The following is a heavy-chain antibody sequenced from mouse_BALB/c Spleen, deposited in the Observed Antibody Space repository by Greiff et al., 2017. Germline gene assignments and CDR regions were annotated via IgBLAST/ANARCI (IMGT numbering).Heavy chain of an antibody. J-gene: IGHJ4*01. CDR2: INPSSGYT. D-gene: IGHD4-1*01. V-gene: IGHV1-4*02. CDR1: GYTFTSYT. Sequence: QVQLKQSAAELPRPGASVKMSCKASGYTFTSYTMHWVKQRPGQGLEWIGYINPSSGYTEYNQKFKDKTTLTADKSSSTAYMQLSSLTSEDSAVYYCARSPSNWDYAMDYWGQGTSVTVSS. CDR3: ARSPSNWDYAMDY.